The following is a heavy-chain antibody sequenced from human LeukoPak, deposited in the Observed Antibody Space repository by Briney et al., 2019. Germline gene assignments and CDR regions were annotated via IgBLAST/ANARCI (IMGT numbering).Heavy chain of an antibody. CDR3: AREGSGYYVFDY. J-gene: IGHJ4*02. V-gene: IGHV3-30*02. Sequence: GGSLRLPCAASGFTFSSYGMHWVRQAPGKGLEWVAYIRYDGSNKYYEDSMKGRFTISRDNSKNMLYLQMNSLRAEDTAVYYCAREGSGYYVFDYWGQGTLVTVSS. D-gene: IGHD3-22*01. CDR1: GFTFSSYG. CDR2: IRYDGSNK.